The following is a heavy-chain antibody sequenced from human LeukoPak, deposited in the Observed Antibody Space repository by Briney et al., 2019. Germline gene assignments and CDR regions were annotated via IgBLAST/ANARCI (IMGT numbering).Heavy chain of an antibody. J-gene: IGHJ4*02. D-gene: IGHD6-6*01. Sequence: SETLSLTRAVSGYSISRGYYWGWIRQPPGKGPEWIGSIYHSGSTYYNPSLKSRVSVSVDRSKKQFALKLSSVTAADTAVYYCARSIAARLAVWDFDYWGQGTLVTVSS. CDR2: IYHSGST. CDR1: GYSISRGYY. V-gene: IGHV4-38-2*01. CDR3: ARSIAARLAVWDFDY.